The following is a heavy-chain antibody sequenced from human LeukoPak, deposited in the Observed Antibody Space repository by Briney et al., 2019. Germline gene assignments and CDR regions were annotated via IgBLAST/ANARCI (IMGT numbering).Heavy chain of an antibody. CDR1: GYTFTDYY. V-gene: IGHV1-2*02. J-gene: IGHJ4*02. CDR3: ARFNLGYCTNGVCFDY. Sequence: GASVKVSCKASGYTFTDYYTHWVRQAPGQGLEWMGWINPNSGVTNYAQNFQGRVTMTRDTSSSTAYMELSRLRSDDTAVYYCARFNLGYCTNGVCFDYWGQGTLVTVSS. CDR2: INPNSGVT. D-gene: IGHD2-8*01.